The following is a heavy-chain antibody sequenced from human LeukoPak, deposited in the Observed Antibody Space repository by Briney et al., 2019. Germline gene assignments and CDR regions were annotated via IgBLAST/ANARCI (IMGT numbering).Heavy chain of an antibody. Sequence: PSETLSLTCTVSGGSISSYYWSWIRQPPGKGLEWIGYIYYSGSTNYNPSLKSRVTISVDTSKNQFSLKLSSVTAADTAVYYCARMRSLLWFGELHETYFDYWGQGTLVTVSS. CDR1: GGSISSYY. CDR2: IYYSGST. CDR3: ARMRSLLWFGELHETYFDY. V-gene: IGHV4-59*01. J-gene: IGHJ4*02. D-gene: IGHD3-10*01.